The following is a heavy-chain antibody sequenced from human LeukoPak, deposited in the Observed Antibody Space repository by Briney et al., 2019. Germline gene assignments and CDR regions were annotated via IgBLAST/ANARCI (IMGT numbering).Heavy chain of an antibody. Sequence: GGSLRLSCAASGFTFNRNAISWVRQAPGKGLEWVSTNGGSGDKTFYADSVKGRFTISRDNSKNMVHLQMNSLTGEETALYYCVRRGDASSGWGDHDFWGQGALVTVSS. CDR2: NGGSGDKT. J-gene: IGHJ4*02. V-gene: IGHV3-23*01. CDR3: VRRGDASSGWGDHDF. D-gene: IGHD6-19*01. CDR1: GFTFNRNA.